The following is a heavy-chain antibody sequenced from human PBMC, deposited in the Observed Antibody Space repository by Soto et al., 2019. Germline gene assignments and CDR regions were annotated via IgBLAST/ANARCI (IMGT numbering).Heavy chain of an antibody. D-gene: IGHD3-3*01. CDR1: VFTFSSYS. J-gene: IGHJ6*01. CDR3: GSGDAFLSGFGR. V-gene: IGHV3-48*01. CDR2: ISSSSSTI. Sequence: GVSLRLSCAASVFTFSSYSMNWVRQAPGKGLEWVSYISSSSSTIYYADSVKGRFTISIDNAKNSLYLQMNSQRADDTAVYYRGSGDAFLSGFGRWG.